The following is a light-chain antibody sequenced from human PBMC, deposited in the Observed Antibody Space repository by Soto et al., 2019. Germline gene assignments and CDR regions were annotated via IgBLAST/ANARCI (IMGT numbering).Light chain of an antibody. Sequence: QSALTQPASVSGSPGQSITISCTGTSSDIGGYDYVSWYQQHPGKAPKLMIYEVSNRPSGISNRFSGSKSGSTASLTISGLLAEDEADYYCSSYTATNTYVFGTGTQLTVL. CDR2: EVS. V-gene: IGLV2-14*01. J-gene: IGLJ1*01. CDR3: SSYTATNTYV. CDR1: SSDIGGYDY.